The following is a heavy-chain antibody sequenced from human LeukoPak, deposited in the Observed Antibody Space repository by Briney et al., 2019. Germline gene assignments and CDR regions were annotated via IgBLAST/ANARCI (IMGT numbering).Heavy chain of an antibody. V-gene: IGHV4-34*01. CDR1: GGSFSGYY. CDR3: ARARRKIVVVPAVMVPHFDY. CDR2: ISHSGST. Sequence: SETLSLTXAVYGGSFSGYYWSWIRQPPGKGLEWIGEISHSGSTNYNPSLKSRVTISVDTSKNQFSLKLSSVTAADTAVYYCARARRKIVVVPAVMVPHFDYWGQGTLVTVSS. D-gene: IGHD2-2*01. J-gene: IGHJ4*02.